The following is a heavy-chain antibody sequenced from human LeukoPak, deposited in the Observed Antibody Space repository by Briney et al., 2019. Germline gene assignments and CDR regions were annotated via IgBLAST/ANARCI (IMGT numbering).Heavy chain of an antibody. J-gene: IGHJ4*02. Sequence: PGRSLRLSCAASGFTSSSYGMHGVRQAPGKGLEWGADIWYDGSNKYYADSVKGRFTISRDNSKNTLYLQMNSLRAEDTAVYYCATHCSSTSCYDYWGQGTLVTVSS. CDR1: GFTSSSYG. V-gene: IGHV3-33*01. CDR3: ATHCSSTSCYDY. CDR2: IWYDGSNK. D-gene: IGHD2-2*01.